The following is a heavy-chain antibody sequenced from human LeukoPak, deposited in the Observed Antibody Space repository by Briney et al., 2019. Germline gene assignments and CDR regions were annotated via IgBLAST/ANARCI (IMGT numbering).Heavy chain of an antibody. CDR1: GFTFSSYA. J-gene: IGHJ4*02. V-gene: IGHV3-23*01. CDR3: AKALRYFDWLPIDY. CDR2: SSGSGGST. Sequence: GGSLRLSCAASGFTFSSYAMSWVRQAPGKGLECVSASSGSGGSTYYADSVKGRFTISRDNSKNTLYLQMNSLRAEDTAVYYCAKALRYFDWLPIDYWGQGTLVTVSS. D-gene: IGHD3-9*01.